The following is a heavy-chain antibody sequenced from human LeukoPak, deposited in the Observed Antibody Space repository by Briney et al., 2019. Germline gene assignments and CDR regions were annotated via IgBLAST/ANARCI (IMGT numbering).Heavy chain of an antibody. Sequence: PGGSLRLSCAASGFTVSSNYMNWVRQAPGKGLEWVSVIYSGGSTYYADSVKGRFTIPRDNSKNTLYLQMNSLRAEVTAVYYCAREAVTRNYFDYWGQGTLVTVSS. CDR3: AREAVTRNYFDY. V-gene: IGHV3-53*01. J-gene: IGHJ4*02. CDR1: GFTVSSNY. D-gene: IGHD4-17*01. CDR2: IYSGGST.